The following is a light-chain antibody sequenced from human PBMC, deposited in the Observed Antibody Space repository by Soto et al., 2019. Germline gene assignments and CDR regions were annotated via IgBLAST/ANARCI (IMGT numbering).Light chain of an antibody. CDR2: GAS. V-gene: IGKV3-15*01. CDR1: QSVSSN. CDR3: QQYNKWPLT. J-gene: IGKJ1*01. Sequence: EIVLTQSRATLSVSPGERATLSCRASQSVSSNLAWYQQKPGQAPRLLICGASTRATGIPARFSGSGSGTEFTLTISSLQSEDFTVYYCQQYNKWPLTFGQGTKVDIK.